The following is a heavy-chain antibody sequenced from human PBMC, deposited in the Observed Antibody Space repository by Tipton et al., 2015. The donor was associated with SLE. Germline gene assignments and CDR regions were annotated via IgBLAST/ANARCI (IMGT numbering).Heavy chain of an antibody. CDR2: ISYNVIT. CDR3: ARERYCSGASCYAPDY. V-gene: IGHV4-59*01. J-gene: IGHJ4*02. D-gene: IGHD2-2*01. CDR1: GGSISSYY. Sequence: TLSLTCTVSGGSISSYYWSWIRQPPGKGLEWIGYISYNVITNYNVNTNYNPSLNRRVTISIDTSKNQFSLKLKSVTAADSAVYYCARERYCSGASCYAPDYWGQGTLVTVSS.